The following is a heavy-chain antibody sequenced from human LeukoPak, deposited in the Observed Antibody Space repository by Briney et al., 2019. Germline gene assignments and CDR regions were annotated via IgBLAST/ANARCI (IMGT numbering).Heavy chain of an antibody. CDR2: MNPNSGNT. J-gene: IGHJ6*03. V-gene: IGHV1-8*01. CDR1: GYTFTSYD. CDR3: ARGGLSDYYYYMDV. Sequence: GASVKVSCKASGYTFTSYDINWVRQATGQGLEWMGWMNPNSGNTGYAQKFQGRVTITRNTSISTAYMELSSLRSEDTAVYYCARGGLSDYYYYMDVWGKGTTATVSS. D-gene: IGHD2-15*01.